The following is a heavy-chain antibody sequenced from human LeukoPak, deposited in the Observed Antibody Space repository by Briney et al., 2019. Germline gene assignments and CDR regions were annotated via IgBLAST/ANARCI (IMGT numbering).Heavy chain of an antibody. CDR1: GGTFSSYA. CDR2: IIPIFGTA. Sequence: ASVKVSCKASGGTFSSYAISWVRQAPGQGLEWMGGIIPIFGTANYAQKFQGRVTITTDESTSTAYMELSSLRSDDTAGYYCDRGGGGNSVGDWGQGTLVTVSS. D-gene: IGHD4-23*01. CDR3: DRGGGGNSVGD. V-gene: IGHV1-69*05. J-gene: IGHJ4*02.